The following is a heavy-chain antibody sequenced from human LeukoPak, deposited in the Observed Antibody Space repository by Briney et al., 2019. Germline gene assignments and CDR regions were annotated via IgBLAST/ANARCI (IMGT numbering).Heavy chain of an antibody. D-gene: IGHD2-15*01. CDR2: ISGSGHST. J-gene: IGHJ3*02. V-gene: IGHV3-23*01. CDR1: GFTFSNAW. Sequence: GGSLRLSCAASGFTFSNAWMSRVRQAPGKGLQWVSGISGSGHSTFYADSVKGRFTISRDNSKDTVYLEMNSLIAKDTAVYYCAKGLVGAMVPGVHIWGQGTMVTVSS. CDR3: AKGLVGAMVPGVHI.